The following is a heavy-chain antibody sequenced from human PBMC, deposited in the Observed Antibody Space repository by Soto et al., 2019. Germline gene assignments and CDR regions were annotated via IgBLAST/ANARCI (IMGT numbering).Heavy chain of an antibody. CDR1: GFTFSSYS. CDR2: ISSSSSTI. Sequence: EVQLVESGGGLVQPGGSRRPSCAASGFTFSSYSMNWVRQAPGKGLEWVSYISSSSSTIYYADSVKGRFTISRDNAKNSLYLQMNSLRAEDTAVYYCARDRPYYYGSGSSSYMDVWGKGTTVTVSS. J-gene: IGHJ6*03. D-gene: IGHD3-10*01. V-gene: IGHV3-48*01. CDR3: ARDRPYYYGSGSSSYMDV.